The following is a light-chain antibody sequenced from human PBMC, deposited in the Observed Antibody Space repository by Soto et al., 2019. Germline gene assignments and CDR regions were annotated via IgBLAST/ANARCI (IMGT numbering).Light chain of an antibody. J-gene: IGKJ1*01. Sequence: DIQMTQSPSTLSASVGDRVTITCRASPSVSNWLAWYHQKPGKAPKVLMYQASKLENGVPSRFSGSGSGTDFTLTISSLQPDDFGTYYCQQYHSYPWTFGQGTNVEF. CDR3: QQYHSYPWT. CDR1: PSVSNW. CDR2: QAS. V-gene: IGKV1-5*03.